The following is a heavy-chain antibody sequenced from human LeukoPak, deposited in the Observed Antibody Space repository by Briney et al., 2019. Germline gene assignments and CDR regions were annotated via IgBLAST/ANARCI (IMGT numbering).Heavy chain of an antibody. V-gene: IGHV3-23*01. Sequence: GWALRLSCAASGCTFSSYAMRWVRPAAGKGLEGVAAISGSGGTTYYADSVKGRFTISTDNSKNTLYLQMNSLRAEDTAVYYCAKDNQWELEDAFDIWGQGTMVTVSS. CDR1: GCTFSSYA. CDR3: AKDNQWELEDAFDI. J-gene: IGHJ3*02. D-gene: IGHD1-26*01. CDR2: ISGSGGTT.